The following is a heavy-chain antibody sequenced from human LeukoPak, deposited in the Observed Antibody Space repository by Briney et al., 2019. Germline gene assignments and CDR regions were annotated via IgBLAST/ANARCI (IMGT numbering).Heavy chain of an antibody. Sequence: GGSLRLSCAASGFTSRNYWMHWVRQVPGKGLVWVSRINDDGTFTTYADSVKGRFIISRGNAKNTLYLQMNSLRVEDTAVYYCGREILEPGKTLTYWGQGSLITVSS. V-gene: IGHV3-74*01. CDR3: GREILEPGKTLTY. D-gene: IGHD1-14*01. CDR2: INDDGTFT. J-gene: IGHJ4*02. CDR1: GFTSRNYW.